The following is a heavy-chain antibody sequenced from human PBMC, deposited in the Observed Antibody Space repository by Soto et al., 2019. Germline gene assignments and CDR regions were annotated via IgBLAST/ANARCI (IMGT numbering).Heavy chain of an antibody. J-gene: IGHJ6*02. V-gene: IGHV3-48*01. D-gene: IGHD3-3*01. Sequence: PGGSLRLSCAASGFTFSGYSVNWVRQAPGKGLEWISYISSGSKTIYYADSVKGRFIVSRDNAKNSQYLQMNSLRAEDTAVYYCAKPYYDFWSGWPLGMDVWGQGTTVTVSS. CDR3: AKPYYDFWSGWPLGMDV. CDR1: GFTFSGYS. CDR2: ISSGSKTI.